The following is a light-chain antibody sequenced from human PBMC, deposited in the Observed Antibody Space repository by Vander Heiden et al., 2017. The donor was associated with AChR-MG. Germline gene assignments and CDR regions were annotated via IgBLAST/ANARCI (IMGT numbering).Light chain of an antibody. CDR2: GAS. Sequence: IVLTQSPRTLSLSPGERATISCRASQRVSSSYLAWYQKKPGQAPRLLNDGASSRATGIPERFSGSGSGTDFTITISRLEPEDFAVYYCQQDGSSHPFGHGTKLEI. CDR1: QRVSSSY. J-gene: IGKJ2*01. V-gene: IGKV3-20*01. CDR3: QQDGSSHP.